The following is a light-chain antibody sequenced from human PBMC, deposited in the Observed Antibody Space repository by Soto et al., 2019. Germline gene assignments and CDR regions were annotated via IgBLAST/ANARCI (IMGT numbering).Light chain of an antibody. V-gene: IGLV1-51*01. CDR1: GDNY. CDR2: ENH. J-gene: IGLJ2*01. Sequence: QSVLTQPPSVSAAPGQNVTISCSEIGDNYVSWYQQLPGTSPKLLIYENHKRPSVTRDRFSGSKSGTSATLAITGLQTGDEAVYYCATWDSSLSVVFGGGTKVTVL. CDR3: ATWDSSLSVV.